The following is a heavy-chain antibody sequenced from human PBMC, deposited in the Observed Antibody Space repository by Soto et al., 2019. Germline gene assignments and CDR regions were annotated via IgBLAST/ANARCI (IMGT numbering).Heavy chain of an antibody. CDR1: GYTFTSYW. V-gene: IGHV5-51*01. CDR3: AGQDGSALYYFDY. CDR2: IYPGDSDT. D-gene: IGHD6-19*01. J-gene: IGHJ4*02. Sequence: PGESLKISCKGSGYTFTSYWIAWVRQMPGKDLEWMGIIYPGDSDTRYSPSFQGQVSISADKSISTAYLQWSSLKASDTAMYYCAGQDGSALYYFDYWGQGTLVTVSS.